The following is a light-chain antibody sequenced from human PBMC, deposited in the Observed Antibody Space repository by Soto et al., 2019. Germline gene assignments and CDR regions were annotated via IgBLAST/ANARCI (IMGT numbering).Light chain of an antibody. Sequence: DKQMNHSPSTLSAYVGDRVTITGRASQIISSWLAWYQQKPGKASKLLIYKASSLESGVPSRFSGSGSGTEFTLAISSLQPDDFATYYCQQYDTYSRTFGQGTKVDI. CDR3: QQYDTYSRT. CDR1: QIISSW. CDR2: KAS. J-gene: IGKJ1*01. V-gene: IGKV1-5*03.